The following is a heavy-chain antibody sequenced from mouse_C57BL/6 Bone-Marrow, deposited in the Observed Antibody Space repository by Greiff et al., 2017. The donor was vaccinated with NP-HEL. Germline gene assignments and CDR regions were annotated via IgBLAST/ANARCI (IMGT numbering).Heavy chain of an antibody. J-gene: IGHJ1*03. CDR2: INPNNGGT. V-gene: IGHV1-26*01. CDR1: GYTFTDYY. CDR3: AREYYGSSYFYWYFDV. D-gene: IGHD1-1*01. Sequence: VEPGASVKISCKASGYTFTDYYMNWVKQSHGKSLEWIGDINPNNGGTSYNQKFKGKATLTVDKSSSTAYMELRSLTSEDSAVYYCAREYYGSSYFYWYFDVWGTGTTVTVSS.